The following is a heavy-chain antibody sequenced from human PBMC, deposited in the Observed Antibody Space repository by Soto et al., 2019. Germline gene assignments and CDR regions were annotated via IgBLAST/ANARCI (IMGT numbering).Heavy chain of an antibody. Sequence: SVKVSCKVSAGTFSSYAISWVRQSLGQGVEWMGGIIPICSTANYAQKFQGRVTITADESTNTDYMELSSLRSEDTAVYYCASFVPYGGNPGGLQAFDIWGQGTMVTV. CDR1: AGTFSSYA. CDR3: ASFVPYGGNPGGLQAFDI. V-gene: IGHV1-69*13. D-gene: IGHD4-17*01. CDR2: IIPICSTA. J-gene: IGHJ3*02.